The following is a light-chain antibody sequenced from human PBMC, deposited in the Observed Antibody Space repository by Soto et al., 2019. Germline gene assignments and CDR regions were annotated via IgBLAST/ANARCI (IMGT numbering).Light chain of an antibody. J-gene: IGKJ2*01. CDR2: GAS. V-gene: IGKV1-5*01. CDR3: QQYDSYSYT. CDR1: QSISNW. Sequence: DIQMTQSPSTLSASVGDRVTITCRASQSISNWLAWYQQKPGKAPKLLISGASSLESGVPSRFSGSGSGTEFTLTIISLQPDDFATYYCQQYDSYSYTFGQGTKLEIK.